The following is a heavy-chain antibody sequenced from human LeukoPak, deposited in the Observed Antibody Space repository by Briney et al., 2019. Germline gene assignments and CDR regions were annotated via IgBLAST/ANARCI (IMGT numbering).Heavy chain of an antibody. CDR3: ERGGGSSGSDY. CDR1: GGSISSHY. V-gene: IGHV4-59*11. Sequence: SSETLSLTCTVSGGSISSHYWSWIRQPPGKGLEWIGYIYYSGSTNYNPSLKSRVTISVDTSKNQFSLKLSSVTAADTAVYYCERGGGSSGSDYWGQGTLVTVSS. J-gene: IGHJ4*02. CDR2: IYYSGST. D-gene: IGHD3-22*01.